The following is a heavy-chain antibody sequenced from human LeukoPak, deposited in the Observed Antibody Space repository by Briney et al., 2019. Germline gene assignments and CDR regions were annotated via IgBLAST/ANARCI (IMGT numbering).Heavy chain of an antibody. CDR2: ISGSGGST. D-gene: IGHD3-22*01. CDR1: GITLSNYG. J-gene: IGHJ4*02. CDR3: AKRGVVIRVILVGFHKEAYYFDS. Sequence: GGSLTLSCAVSGITLSNYGMSWVRQAPGKVREWVAGISGSGGSTNYADSAKGRFTISSDNPKNTLFLQMNSLRAEDTAVYFCAKRGVVIRVILVGFHKEAYYFDSWGQGALVTVSS. V-gene: IGHV3-23*01.